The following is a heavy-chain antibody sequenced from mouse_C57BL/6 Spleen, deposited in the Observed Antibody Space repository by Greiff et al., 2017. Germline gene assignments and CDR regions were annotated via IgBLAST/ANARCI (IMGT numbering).Heavy chain of an antibody. V-gene: IGHV5-17*01. CDR1: GFTFGDYG. J-gene: IGHJ2*01. CDR2: ISSGSSTI. D-gene: IGHD4-1*01. Sequence: VQLKESGGGLVKPGGSLKLSCAASGFTFGDYGMHWVRQAPEKGLGWVAYISSGSSTIYYADTVKGRFTISRDNAKNTLFLQMTSLRSEDTAMYYCARQGLGRFDYWGQGTTLTVSS. CDR3: ARQGLGRFDY.